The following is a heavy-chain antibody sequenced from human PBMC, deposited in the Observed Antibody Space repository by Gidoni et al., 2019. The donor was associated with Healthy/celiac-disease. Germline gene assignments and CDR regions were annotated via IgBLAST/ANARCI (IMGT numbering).Heavy chain of an antibody. J-gene: IGHJ6*02. CDR3: ARASEIAAAAYYDYGMDV. D-gene: IGHD6-13*01. CDR2: IYTSGST. Sequence: QVQLHESGPGLVKPSQTLSLTCTVPGGSISRGSYYWRWIRQPAGKGLEWIGRIYTSGSTNYNPSLKSRVTISVDTPKNQFSLKLSSVTAADTAVYYCARASEIAAAAYYDYGMDVWGQGTTVTVSS. CDR1: GGSISRGSYY. V-gene: IGHV4-61*02.